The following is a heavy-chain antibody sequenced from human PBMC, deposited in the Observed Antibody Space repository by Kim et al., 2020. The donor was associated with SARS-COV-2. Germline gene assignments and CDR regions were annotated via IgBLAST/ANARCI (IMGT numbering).Heavy chain of an antibody. CDR3: AKPLTATYYYDSSGYPY. CDR1: GFTFSSYA. V-gene: IGHV3-23*01. Sequence: GGSLRLSCAASGFTFSSYAMSWVRQAPGKGLEWVSAISGSGGSTYYADSVKGRFTISRDNSKNTLYLQMNSLRAEDTAVYYCAKPLTATYYYDSSGYPYWGQGTLVTVSS. J-gene: IGHJ4*02. CDR2: ISGSGGST. D-gene: IGHD3-22*01.